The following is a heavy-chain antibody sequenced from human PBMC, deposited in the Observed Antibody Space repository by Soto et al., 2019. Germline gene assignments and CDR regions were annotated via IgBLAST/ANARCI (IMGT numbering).Heavy chain of an antibody. D-gene: IGHD3-22*01. CDR2: IRSKAYGGTT. Sequence: PGGSLRLSCTASGFTFGDYAMSWFRQAPGKGLKWVGFIRSKAYGGTTEYAASVKGRFTISRDDSKSIAYLQMNSLKTEDTAVYYCTPHLTLYYYDSSGYYDYWGQGTLVTVSS. J-gene: IGHJ4*02. CDR1: GFTFGDYA. V-gene: IGHV3-49*03. CDR3: TPHLTLYYYDSSGYYDY.